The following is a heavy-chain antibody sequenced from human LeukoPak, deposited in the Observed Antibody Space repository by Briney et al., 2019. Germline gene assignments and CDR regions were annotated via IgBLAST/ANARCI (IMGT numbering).Heavy chain of an antibody. CDR3: AKVAWDGYDPDY. CDR1: GFTFSSNY. J-gene: IGHJ4*02. Sequence: PGGSLRLSCAASGFTFSSNYMSWVRQAPGKGLEWVSVIYSGGSTYYADSVKGRFTISRDNSKNTLYLQMNSLRAEDTAVYYCAKVAWDGYDPDYWGQGTLVTVSS. V-gene: IGHV3-53*01. CDR2: IYSGGST. D-gene: IGHD5-12*01.